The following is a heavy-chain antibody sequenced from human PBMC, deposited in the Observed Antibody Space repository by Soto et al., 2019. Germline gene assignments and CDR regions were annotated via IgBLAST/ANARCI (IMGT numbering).Heavy chain of an antibody. CDR1: SGSISSSNW. D-gene: IGHD2-2*01. CDR3: ARVYCSSTSCYGGGVYYYYYYMDV. V-gene: IGHV4-4*02. CDR2: IYHSGST. J-gene: IGHJ6*03. Sequence: QVQLQESGPGLVKPSGTLSLTCAVSSGSISSSNWWSWVRQPPGKGLEWIGEIYHSGSTNYNPSLKSRVTISVDKSKNQFSLKLSSVTAADTAVYYCARVYCSSTSCYGGGVYYYYYYMDVWGKGTTVTVSS.